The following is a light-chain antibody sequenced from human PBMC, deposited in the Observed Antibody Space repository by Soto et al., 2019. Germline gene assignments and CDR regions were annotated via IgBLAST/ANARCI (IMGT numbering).Light chain of an antibody. V-gene: IGLV2-23*01. CDR2: EAS. J-gene: IGLJ2*01. CDR1: SSDVGSYNL. Sequence: QSVLTQPASVSGSPGPSITISCTGSSSDVGSYNLVSWYQQHPGKAPKLMIYEASKRPSWVSNRFTGSKSGNTASLTVYGLQAEDEADYYCCSSAGSNTVIFGGGTQLTVL. CDR3: CSSAGSNTVI.